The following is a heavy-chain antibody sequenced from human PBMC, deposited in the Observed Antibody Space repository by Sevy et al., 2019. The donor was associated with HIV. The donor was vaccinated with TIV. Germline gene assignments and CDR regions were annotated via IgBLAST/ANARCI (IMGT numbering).Heavy chain of an antibody. Sequence: SESLSLTCTVSRGSISAYYWSWIRQPPGKALEYIGYVYYTGSTNYNASVKSRVTISVDTSKNEFSLKLTSVTAADTAVYYCARAPPVLSGHNSLNWFDPWGHGTLVTVSS. CDR1: RGSISAYY. J-gene: IGHJ5*02. D-gene: IGHD5-12*01. CDR2: VYYTGST. CDR3: ARAPPVLSGHNSLNWFDP. V-gene: IGHV4-59*01.